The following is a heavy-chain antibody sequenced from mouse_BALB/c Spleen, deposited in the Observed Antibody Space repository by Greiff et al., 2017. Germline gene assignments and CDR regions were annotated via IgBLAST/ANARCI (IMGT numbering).Heavy chain of an antibody. Sequence: VQLQQSGAELARPGASVKMSCKASGYTFTSYTMHWVKQRPGQGLEWIGYINPSSGYTNYNQKFKDKATLTADKSSSTAYMQLSSLTSEDSAVYYCAKGIYGNYDAMDDWGQGTSVTVSS. CDR3: AKGIYGNYDAMDD. J-gene: IGHJ4*01. CDR2: INPSSGYT. V-gene: IGHV1-4*01. CDR1: GYTFTSYT. D-gene: IGHD2-1*01.